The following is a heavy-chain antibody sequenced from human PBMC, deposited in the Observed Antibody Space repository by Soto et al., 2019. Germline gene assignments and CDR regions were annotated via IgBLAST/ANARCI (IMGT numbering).Heavy chain of an antibody. D-gene: IGHD3-10*01. CDR1: GFTFDDYA. CDR3: AKDVEGNYFDY. V-gene: IGHV3-9*01. Sequence: SLRLSCAASGFTFDDYAMHWVRQAPGKGLEWVSRISWNGGNIDYADSVKGRFTISRDNSKNSLYLQMDSLRAEDTALYYCAKDVEGNYFDYCGQGTLVTVSS. J-gene: IGHJ4*02. CDR2: ISWNGGNI.